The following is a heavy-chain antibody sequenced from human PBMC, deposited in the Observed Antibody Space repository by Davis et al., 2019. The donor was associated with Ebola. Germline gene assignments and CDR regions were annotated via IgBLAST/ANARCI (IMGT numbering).Heavy chain of an antibody. CDR2: IYSGGST. V-gene: IGHV3-53*05. Sequence: GESLKISCAASGFTVSSNYMSWVRQAPGKGLEWVSVIYSGGSTYYADSVKGRFTISRDNSKNTLYLQMNSLRAEDTAVYYCARAGMGATEDYYYYYGMDVWGQGTTVTVSS. D-gene: IGHD1-26*01. CDR3: ARAGMGATEDYYYYYGMDV. J-gene: IGHJ6*02. CDR1: GFTVSSNY.